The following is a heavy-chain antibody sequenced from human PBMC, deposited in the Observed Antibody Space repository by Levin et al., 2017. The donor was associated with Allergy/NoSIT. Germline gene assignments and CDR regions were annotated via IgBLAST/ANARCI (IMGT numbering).Heavy chain of an antibody. V-gene: IGHV2-5*02. CDR3: AHRDNRLIADNRIRAFDI. J-gene: IGHJ3*02. Sequence: SGPTLVKPTQTLTLTCTFSGFSLSTSGVGVGWIRQPPGKALEWLALIYWDDDKRYSPSLKSRLTITKDTSKNQVVLTMTNMDPVDTATYYCAHRDNRLIADNRIRAFDIWGQGTMVTVSS. D-gene: IGHD1-14*01. CDR1: GFSLSTSGVG. CDR2: IYWDDDK.